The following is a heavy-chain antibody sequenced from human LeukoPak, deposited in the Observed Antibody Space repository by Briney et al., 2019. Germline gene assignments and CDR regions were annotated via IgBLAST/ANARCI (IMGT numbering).Heavy chain of an antibody. V-gene: IGHV3-9*01. CDR3: AKGFYSSDPIPYFDY. Sequence: GGSLRLSCAASGFTFDDYAMHWVRQAPGKGLEWVSGISWNSGSIGYADSVKGRFTISRDNAKNSLYLQMNSLRAEDTALYYCAKGFYSSDPIPYFDYWGQGTLVTVSS. D-gene: IGHD6-19*01. CDR1: GFTFDDYA. CDR2: ISWNSGSI. J-gene: IGHJ4*02.